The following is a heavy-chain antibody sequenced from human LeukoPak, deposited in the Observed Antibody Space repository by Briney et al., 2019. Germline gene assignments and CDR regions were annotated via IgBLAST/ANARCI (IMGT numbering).Heavy chain of an antibody. J-gene: IGHJ4*02. D-gene: IGHD1-26*01. CDR2: IYSGGST. Sequence: GGSLRLSCAASAFTVSSNYVSWVRQAPGKGLEWVSIIYSGGSTYYAGSMKGRFTISRDNSKNTLYLQMNSLRAEDTAVYYCARAPGPRSSDEYLGQGTLVTVSS. CDR1: AFTVSSNY. V-gene: IGHV3-66*01. CDR3: ARAPGPRSSDEY.